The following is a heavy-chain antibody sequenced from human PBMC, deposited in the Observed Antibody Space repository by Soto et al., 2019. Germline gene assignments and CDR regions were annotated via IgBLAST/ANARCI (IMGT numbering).Heavy chain of an antibody. CDR3: ALPSSSSRGAYYYYGMDV. CDR2: IIPIFGTA. CDR1: GGTFSSYA. V-gene: IGHV1-69*01. D-gene: IGHD6-6*01. Sequence: QVQLVQSGAEVKKPGSSVKVSCKASGGTFSSYAISWVRQAPGQGLEWMGGIIPIFGTANYAQKFQGRVTITADESTSTAYMELSSLRSEHTAVYYCALPSSSSRGAYYYYGMDVWGQGTTVTVSS. J-gene: IGHJ6*02.